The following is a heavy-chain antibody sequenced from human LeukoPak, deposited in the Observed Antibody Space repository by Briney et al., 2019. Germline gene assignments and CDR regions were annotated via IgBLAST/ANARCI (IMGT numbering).Heavy chain of an antibody. V-gene: IGHV4-59*01. D-gene: IGHD3-22*01. J-gene: IGHJ5*02. CDR2: IYNSGST. CDR3: ARMLGDYYDSSGYDNWFDL. CDR1: VGSISSYY. Sequence: PSETLSLTCTVSVGSISSYYWSWIRQPPRKGLEWSGYIYNSGSTNYNPSLKSLVTISVDTSKNQFSLKLSSVTAADTDVYYCARMLGDYYDSSGYDNWFDLWGQGTVVSV.